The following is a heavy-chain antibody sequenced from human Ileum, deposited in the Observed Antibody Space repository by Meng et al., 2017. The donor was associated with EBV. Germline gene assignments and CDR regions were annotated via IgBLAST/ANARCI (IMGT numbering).Heavy chain of an antibody. D-gene: IGHD5-24*01. Sequence: VQLVQAGGEVEKPWASVKVSFKASGYTFTNYDFSWVRPATGQGLEWMGWMNPKTGTAHYAQKFQGVVSMTRDTSITTAYMELSSLTSEDAAVYYCVRTLERGDYWGQGTLVTVSS. V-gene: IGHV1-8*01. CDR2: MNPKTGTA. J-gene: IGHJ4*02. CDR1: GYTFTNYD. CDR3: VRTLERGDY.